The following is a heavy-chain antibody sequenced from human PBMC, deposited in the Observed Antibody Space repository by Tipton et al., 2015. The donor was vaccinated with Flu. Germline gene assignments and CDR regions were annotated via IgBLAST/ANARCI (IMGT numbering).Heavy chain of an antibody. CDR2: IYSGGST. Sequence: QLVQSGGGLIQPGGSLRLSCAASGFTVSSNYMSWVRQAPGKGLEWVSVIYSGGSTYYADSVKGRFTFSRDNSKNTLYLQMNSLRAEDTAVYYCARAQQLVTEYYYYGMDVWGQGTTVTVSS. J-gene: IGHJ6*02. CDR3: ARAQQLVTEYYYYGMDV. V-gene: IGHV3-53*01. D-gene: IGHD6-13*01. CDR1: GFTVSSNY.